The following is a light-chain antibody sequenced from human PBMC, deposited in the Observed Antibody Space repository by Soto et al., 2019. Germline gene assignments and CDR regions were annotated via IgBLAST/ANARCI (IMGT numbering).Light chain of an antibody. CDR3: ISYTSSSTWV. CDR2: DVS. V-gene: IGLV2-14*01. Sequence: QSALTQPASVSGSPGQSITISCTGTSSDIGGYNYVSWYQQHPGKAPKLMIYDVSQRPSVVSDRFSGSRSGNTASLTTSVLPDEDASDYYCISYTSSSTWVFGGGTKLTVL. CDR1: SSDIGGYNY. J-gene: IGLJ3*02.